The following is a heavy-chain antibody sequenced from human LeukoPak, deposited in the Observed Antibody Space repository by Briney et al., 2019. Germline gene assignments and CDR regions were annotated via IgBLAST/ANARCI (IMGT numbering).Heavy chain of an antibody. CDR1: GFTFTSYW. CDR3: ARGRGLNPYASGSLYLDY. J-gene: IGHJ4*02. CDR2: IKQDGGEK. Sequence: GGSLRLSCGASGFTFTSYWMSWVRQAPGKGLEWVANIKQDGGEKYYVDSVKGRFTISRDNAKNSLHLQMNSLRAEDTAVYYCARGRGLNPYASGSLYLDYWGQGTLVTVSS. D-gene: IGHD3-10*01. V-gene: IGHV3-7*04.